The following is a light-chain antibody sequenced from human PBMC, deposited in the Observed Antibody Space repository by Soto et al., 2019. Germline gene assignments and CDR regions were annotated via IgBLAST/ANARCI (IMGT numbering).Light chain of an antibody. Sequence: ALTQSRGTLSSSPGERATLSCRASQSVSSNYLAWYQQKPGQAPRLLIYGASSRATGIPDRFSGSGSGTDFTLTINSLEPEDFAVYYCQQYGDLPWTFGQGTKVEI. CDR2: GAS. J-gene: IGKJ1*01. CDR1: QSVSSNY. CDR3: QQYGDLPWT. V-gene: IGKV3-20*01.